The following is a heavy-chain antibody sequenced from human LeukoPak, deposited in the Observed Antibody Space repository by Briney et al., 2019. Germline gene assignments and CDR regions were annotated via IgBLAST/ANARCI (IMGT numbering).Heavy chain of an antibody. V-gene: IGHV1-2*02. CDR2: INPNSGGT. J-gene: IGHJ3*02. Sequence: ASVKVSCKASGYIFTGYYMHWVRQAPGQGLEWMGWINPNSGGTNYAQKFQGRVTMTRDTSISTAYMELSRLRSDDTAVYYCASRSPGPPGAFDIWGQGTMVTVSS. CDR3: ASRSPGPPGAFDI. CDR1: GYIFTGYY.